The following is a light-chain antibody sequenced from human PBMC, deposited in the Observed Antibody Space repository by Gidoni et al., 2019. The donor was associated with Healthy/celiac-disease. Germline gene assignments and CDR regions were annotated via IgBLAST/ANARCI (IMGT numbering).Light chain of an antibody. V-gene: IGKV1-12*02. J-gene: IGKJ2*01. CDR3: QQANSFPYT. Sequence: DLQMTQSPSSVSASVGDRVTITCRASPCISSWLAWYQQKPGKAPKLLIYDASSLQSGVPSRFSGSGSGTDFTLTISSLQPEDFATYYCQQANSFPYTFGQGTKLEIK. CDR2: DAS. CDR1: PCISSW.